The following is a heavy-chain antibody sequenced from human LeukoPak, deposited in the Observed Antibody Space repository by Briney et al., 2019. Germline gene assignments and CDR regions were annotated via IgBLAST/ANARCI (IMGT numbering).Heavy chain of an antibody. CDR2: INGDGRNI. CDR3: AKLDDSSGYLFDY. Sequence: GGSLRLSCVASGFTFSSYWMHWVRQDPRKGLVWVSRINGDGRNINYADSVRGRFTISRDNAKNTLYLQMNTLRAEDTAVYYCAKLDDSSGYLFDYWGQGTLVTVSS. D-gene: IGHD3-22*01. V-gene: IGHV3-74*01. J-gene: IGHJ4*02. CDR1: GFTFSSYW.